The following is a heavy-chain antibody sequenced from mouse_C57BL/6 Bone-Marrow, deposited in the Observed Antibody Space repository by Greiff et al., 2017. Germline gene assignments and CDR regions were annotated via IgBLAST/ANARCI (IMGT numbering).Heavy chain of an antibody. J-gene: IGHJ2*01. Sequence: DVHLVESGGGLVKPGGSLKLSCAASGFTFSDYGMHWVRQAPEQGLEWVAYISSGSSTIYYADTVKGRFTISRDNAKNTLFLKMTSLRSEDTAMYYCARVGYYGSSYYYDYWGQGTTLTVTS. D-gene: IGHD1-1*01. V-gene: IGHV5-17*01. CDR2: ISSGSSTI. CDR3: ARVGYYGSSYYYDY. CDR1: GFTFSDYG.